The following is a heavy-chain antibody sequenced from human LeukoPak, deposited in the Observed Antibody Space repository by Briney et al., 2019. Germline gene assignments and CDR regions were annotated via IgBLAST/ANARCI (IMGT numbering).Heavy chain of an antibody. CDR2: IGGSDGDT. V-gene: IGHV3-23*01. CDR3: AKSRDYEDFDY. Sequence: GGSLRLSCAASGFTFRSYGMSWVRQASGKGPEWVSAIGGSDGDTYHADSIQGRFTISRDNSKNTLYLQMNSLRAEDTAVYYCAKSRDYEDFDYWGQGTLVTVSS. CDR1: GFTFRSYG. J-gene: IGHJ4*02. D-gene: IGHD4-17*01.